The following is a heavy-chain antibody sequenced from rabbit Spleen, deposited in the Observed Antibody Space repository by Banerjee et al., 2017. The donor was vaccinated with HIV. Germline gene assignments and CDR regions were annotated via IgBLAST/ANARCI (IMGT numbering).Heavy chain of an antibody. J-gene: IGHJ4*01. CDR3: ARETSSGWGVVSFYFNL. V-gene: IGHV1S45*01. CDR1: GFSFSSSYW. D-gene: IGHD4-1*01. Sequence: QEQLEESGGDLVKPEGSLTLTCTASGFSFSSSYWICWVRQAPGKGLEWIACMDVGSSGSTYYASWAKGRFTISKTSSTTVTLHMTGLTAADTATYFCARETSSGWGVVSFYFNLWGQGTLVTVS. CDR2: MDVGSSGST.